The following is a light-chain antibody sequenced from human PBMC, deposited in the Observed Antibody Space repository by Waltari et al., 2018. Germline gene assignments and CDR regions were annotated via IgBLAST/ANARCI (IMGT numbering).Light chain of an antibody. V-gene: IGLV2-11*01. CDR2: DVS. CDR3: CSYAGAYTYV. J-gene: IGLJ1*01. Sequence: QSALTQPRSVSGSPGQSVTISCTGTSSDVGTYDRVSWYQQSPGKAPKLMIYDVSKRPSGFPSRFAGSKSGNTASLTISGLQSEDDADYYCCSYAGAYTYVFGTGTKVTVL. CDR1: SSDVGTYDR.